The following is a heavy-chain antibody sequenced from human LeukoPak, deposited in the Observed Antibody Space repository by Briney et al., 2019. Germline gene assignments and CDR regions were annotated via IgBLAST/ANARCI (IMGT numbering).Heavy chain of an antibody. V-gene: IGHV3-74*01. CDR2: ISSDGSST. D-gene: IGHD5-24*01. J-gene: IGHJ5*02. CDR3: AKAMGTTNMGS. CDR1: GFTLSNYW. Sequence: GGSLRLSCAASGFTLSNYWMHWVRQAPGKGLVWVSRISSDGSSTSYADSVKGRFSTSRDNAKNTLYLQMNSLRAEDTAVYYCAKAMGTTNMGSWGQGALVTVSS.